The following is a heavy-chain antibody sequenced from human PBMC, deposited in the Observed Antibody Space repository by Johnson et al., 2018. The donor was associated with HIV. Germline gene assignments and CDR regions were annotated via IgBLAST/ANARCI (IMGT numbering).Heavy chain of an antibody. CDR1: GFTFSKYG. D-gene: IGHD3-16*02. Sequence: EVQLVESGGGVVQPGGSLRLSCAASGFTFSKYGMHWVRQAPGKGLEWVGRIKRKIEGEATDYAAPVKGRFTISRDDSKNTLFLQMSSLKTDDTAVYYCTTAIVIDAFDIWGQGTMVTVSS. V-gene: IGHV3-15*01. CDR2: IKRKIEGEAT. J-gene: IGHJ3*02. CDR3: TTAIVIDAFDI.